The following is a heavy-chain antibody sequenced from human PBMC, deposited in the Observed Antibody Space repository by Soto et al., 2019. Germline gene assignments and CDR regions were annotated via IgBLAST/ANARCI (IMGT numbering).Heavy chain of an antibody. CDR2: ISAYNGTT. V-gene: IGHV1-18*01. CDR1: GYTFTNFG. CDR3: ASGGTPIDS. D-gene: IGHD3-16*01. J-gene: IGHJ4*02. Sequence: QVQLVQSGAEVKKPGASVKVSCKPSGYTFTNFGISWVRHAPGQGLEWMGWISAYNGTTNYAQKFQGRVTMTTDTSTSTAYMEVRSLRFDDKAVYYCASGGTPIDSWGQGTLVTVSS.